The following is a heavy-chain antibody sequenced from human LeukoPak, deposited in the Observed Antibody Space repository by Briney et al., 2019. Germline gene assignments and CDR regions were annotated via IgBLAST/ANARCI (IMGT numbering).Heavy chain of an antibody. Sequence: GASVKVSCKASGGTFSSYAISWVRQAPGQGLEWMGRIIPILGIANYAQKFQGRVTMTTDTSTSTAYMELRSLRSDDTAVYYCARDRQWLEDYWGQGTLVTVSS. CDR1: GGTFSSYA. CDR3: ARDRQWLEDY. CDR2: IIPILGIA. J-gene: IGHJ4*02. V-gene: IGHV1-69*04. D-gene: IGHD6-19*01.